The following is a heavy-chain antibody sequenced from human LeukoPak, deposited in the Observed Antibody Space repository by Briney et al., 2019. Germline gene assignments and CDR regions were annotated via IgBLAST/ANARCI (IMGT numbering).Heavy chain of an antibody. J-gene: IGHJ4*02. CDR1: GGSISSYY. CDR3: ARFNRYRQQLDYFDY. V-gene: IGHV4-59*01. Sequence: SETLSLTCTVSGGSISSYYWSWIRQPPGKGLEWIGYIYYSGSTNYNPSLKSRVTISVDTSKNQFSLKLSSVTAADTAVYYCARFNRYRQQLDYFDYWGQGTLVTVSS. D-gene: IGHD6-13*01. CDR2: IYYSGST.